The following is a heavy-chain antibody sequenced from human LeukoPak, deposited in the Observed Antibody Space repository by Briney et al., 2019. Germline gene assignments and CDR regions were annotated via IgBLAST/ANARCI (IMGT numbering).Heavy chain of an antibody. Sequence: GGSLRLSCAASGFTFSSYSMNWVRQAPGKGLEWVSYISSSSSTIYYADSVKGRFTTSRDNAKNSLYLQMNSLRAEDTAVYYCARDQGDYVWGSYRPTPFDYWGQGTLVTVSS. CDR3: ARDQGDYVWGSYRPTPFDY. CDR1: GFTFSSYS. V-gene: IGHV3-48*01. CDR2: ISSSSSTI. D-gene: IGHD3-16*02. J-gene: IGHJ4*02.